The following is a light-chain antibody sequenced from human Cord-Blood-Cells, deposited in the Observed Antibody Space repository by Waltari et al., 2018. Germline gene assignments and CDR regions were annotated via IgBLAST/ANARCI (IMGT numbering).Light chain of an antibody. Sequence: QSALTQPPSASGSPGQSVTIPCPGTSSDGGGYNYFSWYQQHPGKAPKPMIYEVSRRPSGVPDRFSGSTSCNKAALPVSGVQAEDDADYYCSSYAGSNNLVFGGGTKLTVL. CDR3: SSYAGSNNLV. V-gene: IGLV2-8*01. CDR2: EVS. CDR1: SSDGGGYNY. J-gene: IGLJ3*02.